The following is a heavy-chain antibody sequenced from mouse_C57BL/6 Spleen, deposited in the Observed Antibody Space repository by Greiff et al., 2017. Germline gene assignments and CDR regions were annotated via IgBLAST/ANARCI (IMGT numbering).Heavy chain of an antibody. D-gene: IGHD1-1*01. V-gene: IGHV1-80*01. Sequence: QVHVKQSGAELVKPGASVKISCKASGYAFSSYWMNWVKQRPGMGLEWIGQIYPGDGDTNYNGKFKGKATLTADKSSSTAYMQLSSLTSEDSAVYCCARYGYYGSSPHWYFDVWGTGTTVTVSS. CDR2: IYPGDGDT. J-gene: IGHJ1*03. CDR3: ARYGYYGSSPHWYFDV. CDR1: GYAFSSYW.